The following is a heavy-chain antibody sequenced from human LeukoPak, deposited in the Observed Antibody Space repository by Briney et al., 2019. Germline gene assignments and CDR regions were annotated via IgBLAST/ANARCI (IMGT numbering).Heavy chain of an antibody. J-gene: IGHJ4*02. V-gene: IGHV3-9*01. CDR2: ISWNSGSI. CDR3: AKAYCSSTSCYTDY. CDR1: GFTFDDYA. Sequence: GRSLRLSCAASGFTFDDYAMHWVRQAPGKGLEWVSGISWNSGSIGYADSVKGRFTISSDNAKNSLYLQMNSLRAEDTALYYCAKAYCSSTSCYTDYWGQGTLVTVSS. D-gene: IGHD2-2*02.